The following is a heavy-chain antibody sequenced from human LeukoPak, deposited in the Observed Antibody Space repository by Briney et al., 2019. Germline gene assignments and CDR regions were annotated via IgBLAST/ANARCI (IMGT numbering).Heavy chain of an antibody. Sequence: APVKVSCKASGYTFTSNYMHWVRQAPGQGLEWMGVIAPSSGTTSYAQKFQGRVTMTRDTSTSTLYMELSSLTSEDTAVYYCARASGSSAVPFDYWGQGTLVTVSS. CDR2: IAPSSGTT. D-gene: IGHD3-10*01. CDR1: GYTFTSNY. J-gene: IGHJ4*02. V-gene: IGHV1-46*01. CDR3: ARASGSSAVPFDY.